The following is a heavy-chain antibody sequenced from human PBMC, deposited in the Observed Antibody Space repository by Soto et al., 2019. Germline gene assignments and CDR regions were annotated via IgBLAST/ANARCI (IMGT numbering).Heavy chain of an antibody. CDR3: ARTTTVKTYYYYYGMDV. Sequence: SDPLYLTCTVALSSISSTSYYRGWIRNPRGKGLEWIGSIYYSGSTYYNPSLKSRVTISVDSSKNQFSLKLSSVTAADTAVYYCARTTTVKTYYYYYGMDVWGQGTTVT. CDR1: LSSISSTSYY. D-gene: IGHD4-17*01. J-gene: IGHJ6*02. CDR2: IYYSGST. V-gene: IGHV4-39*01.